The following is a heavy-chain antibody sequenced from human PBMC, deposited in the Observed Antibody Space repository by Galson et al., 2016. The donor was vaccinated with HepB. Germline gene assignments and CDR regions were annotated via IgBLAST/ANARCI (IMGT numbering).Heavy chain of an antibody. J-gene: IGHJ3*02. CDR3: ARDLNVPGGGFDI. Sequence: SLRLSCAVSGFTFSSYSMNWVRQAPGKGLEWVSYISGRSTTIYYADSVRGRFTISRDSVKNSLYLQLYSLRAEDTALYYCARDLNVPGGGFDIWGQGTMVTVSS. D-gene: IGHD3-10*01. CDR2: ISGRSTTI. CDR1: GFTFSSYS. V-gene: IGHV3-48*01.